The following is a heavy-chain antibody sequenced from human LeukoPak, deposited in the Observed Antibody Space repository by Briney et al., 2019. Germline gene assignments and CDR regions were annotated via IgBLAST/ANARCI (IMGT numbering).Heavy chain of an antibody. J-gene: IGHJ4*02. CDR1: GFSFSSYS. CDR3: ARDYLYAFDY. CDR2: ISGSGNAK. D-gene: IGHD2-2*01. Sequence: PGGSLRLSCAASGFSFSSYSMNWVRQAPGKGLEWVSYISGSGNAKHYTDSVKGRFTISRDNAKNALYLQMNSLRAEDTAVYFCARDYLYAFDYCGQGTLVTVSS. V-gene: IGHV3-48*01.